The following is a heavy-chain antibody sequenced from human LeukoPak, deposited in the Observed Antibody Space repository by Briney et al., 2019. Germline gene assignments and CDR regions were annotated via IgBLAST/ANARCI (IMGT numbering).Heavy chain of an antibody. CDR2: ITSAGRAI. CDR3: ESDTVATSSDF. Sequence: GGSLRLSCAASGFTCSYFYMSWLRQAPGKGLEWVSYITSAGRAIYYADSVQGRFIISSDNARNSLYLQMNGLRAEDTAVYYCESDTVATSSDFWGQGTLVTVSS. D-gene: IGHD5-12*01. J-gene: IGHJ4*02. V-gene: IGHV3-11*01. CDR1: GFTCSYFY.